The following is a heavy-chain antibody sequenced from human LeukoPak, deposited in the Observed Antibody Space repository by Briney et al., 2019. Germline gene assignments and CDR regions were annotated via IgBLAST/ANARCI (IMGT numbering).Heavy chain of an antibody. J-gene: IGHJ4*02. CDR1: GFGVHTFA. D-gene: IGHD4-23*01. Sequence: GGSLRLSCAVSGFGVHTFAMSWVRQAPGKGLEWLSVIYKGDMTYYADSVKGRFTISRDNSKNTLYLQMNNLRAEDTAVYYCARANGGNMWRGHYFDCWGQGTLVTVSS. CDR2: IYKGDMT. CDR3: ARANGGNMWRGHYFDC. V-gene: IGHV3-66*01.